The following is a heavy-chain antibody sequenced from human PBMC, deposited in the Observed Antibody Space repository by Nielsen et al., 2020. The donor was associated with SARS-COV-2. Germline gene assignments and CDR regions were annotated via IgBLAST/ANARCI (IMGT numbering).Heavy chain of an antibody. D-gene: IGHD2-2*01. V-gene: IGHV3-48*03. J-gene: IGHJ6*02. CDR1: GFPFSSYE. CDR2: IGGNGRNI. CDR3: ARGRDQLPHYYYYGMDV. Sequence: GGSLRLSCAASGFPFSSYEMNWVRQAPGKALEWLSYIGGNGRNIFYADSVKGRFTISRDNAENSLSLQMNSLRAEDTAVYYCARGRDQLPHYYYYGMDVWGQGTTVTVSS.